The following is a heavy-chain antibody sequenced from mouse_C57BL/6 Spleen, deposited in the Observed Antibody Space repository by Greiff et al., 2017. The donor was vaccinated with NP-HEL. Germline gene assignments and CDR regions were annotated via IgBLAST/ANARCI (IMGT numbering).Heavy chain of an antibody. Sequence: QVQLQQPGAELVMPGASVKLSCKASGYTFTSYWMHWVKQRPGQGLEWIGEIDPSDSYTNYNQKVKGKSTLTVDKSSSTAYMQLSSLTSEDSAVYYCARRGYTTVVATGYFDYWGQGTTLTVSS. D-gene: IGHD1-1*01. V-gene: IGHV1-69*01. J-gene: IGHJ2*01. CDR2: IDPSDSYT. CDR3: ARRGYTTVVATGYFDY. CDR1: GYTFTSYW.